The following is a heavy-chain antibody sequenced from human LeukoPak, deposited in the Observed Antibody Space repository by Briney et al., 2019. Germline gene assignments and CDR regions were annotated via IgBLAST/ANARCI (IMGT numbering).Heavy chain of an antibody. CDR1: GLTFSDYS. D-gene: IGHD1-26*01. CDR3: ARERRLGGSYPTNYYCYYYMDV. Sequence: GSLRLSCTASGLTFSDYSMNWVRQAPGKGLEWIGSIYYSGSTYYNPSLKSRVTISVDTSKNQFSLKLSSVTAADTAVYYCARERRLGGSYPTNYYCYYYMDVWGKGTTVTVSS. J-gene: IGHJ6*03. V-gene: IGHV4-59*12. CDR2: IYYSGST.